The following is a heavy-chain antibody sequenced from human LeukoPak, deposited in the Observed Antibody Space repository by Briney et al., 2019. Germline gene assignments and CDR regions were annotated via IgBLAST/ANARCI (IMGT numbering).Heavy chain of an antibody. CDR1: GFTFSSYS. Sequence: GGSLRLSCAASGFTFSSYSMNWVRQAPGKGLEWVSSISSSSTYIHYADSVKGRFTISRDNAKNSLHLQMNSLRAEDTAVYYCARDSSRTYSGYDAPGVDCWGQGTLVTVSS. J-gene: IGHJ4*02. CDR2: ISSSSTYI. D-gene: IGHD5-12*01. CDR3: ARDSSRTYSGYDAPGVDC. V-gene: IGHV3-21*01.